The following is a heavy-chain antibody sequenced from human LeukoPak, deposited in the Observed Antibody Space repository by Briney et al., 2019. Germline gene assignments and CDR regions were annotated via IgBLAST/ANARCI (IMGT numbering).Heavy chain of an antibody. Sequence: PGGSLRLSCAASGFTFSDYATNWVRQAPGKGLEWVSTISDRTGNTYYPDSVKGRFTISRDNSKNSFYLQMSSLRAEDTGVFYCARDVAYSAFDYWGQGTLVTVSS. CDR1: GFTFSDYA. J-gene: IGHJ4*02. CDR2: ISDRTGNT. V-gene: IGHV3-23*01. D-gene: IGHD2-21*01. CDR3: ARDVAYSAFDY.